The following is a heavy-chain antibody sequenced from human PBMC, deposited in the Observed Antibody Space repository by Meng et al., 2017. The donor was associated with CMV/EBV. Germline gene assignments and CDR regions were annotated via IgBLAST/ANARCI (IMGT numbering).Heavy chain of an antibody. CDR2: INPNSGGT. CDR3: ASSDGDSSSSILDY. CDR1: GYTFTGYY. J-gene: IGHJ4*02. D-gene: IGHD6-6*01. Sequence: ASVKVSCKTSGYTFTGYYMHWVRQAPGQGLEWMGWINPNSGGTNYAQKFQGRVTMTRDTSIGTAYMELSRLRSDDTAVYYCASSDGDSSSSILDYWGQGTLVTVSS. V-gene: IGHV1-2*02.